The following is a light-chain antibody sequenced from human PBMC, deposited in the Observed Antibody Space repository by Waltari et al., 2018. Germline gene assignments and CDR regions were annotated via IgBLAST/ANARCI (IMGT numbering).Light chain of an antibody. CDR1: QGITSF. CDR2: SAS. CDR3: QEVLSQNLT. V-gene: IGKV1-9*01. Sequence: DIQLTQSPSFLSASVGDRVTITCRASQGITSFLAWYQQRPGKAPKLLIFSASTLFRWVPSRFSAHGSGTEFTLTITSLQPEDFATYYCQEVLSQNLTFGHGTKVEI. J-gene: IGKJ1*01.